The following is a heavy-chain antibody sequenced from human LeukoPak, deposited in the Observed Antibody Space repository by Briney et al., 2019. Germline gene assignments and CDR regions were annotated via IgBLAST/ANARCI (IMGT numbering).Heavy chain of an antibody. CDR2: ISSDGSST. J-gene: IGHJ3*02. V-gene: IGHV3-74*01. Sequence: GGSLRLSCAASGFTFSTYWMHWVRQAPGKGLVWLSRISSDGSSTNYADSVKGRFTISRDNAKNTLYLQMNSLRAEDTAVYYCARDFGTTVTTLGAVDIWGQGTKVIVSS. CDR3: ARDFGTTVTTLGAVDI. D-gene: IGHD4-17*01. CDR1: GFTFSTYW.